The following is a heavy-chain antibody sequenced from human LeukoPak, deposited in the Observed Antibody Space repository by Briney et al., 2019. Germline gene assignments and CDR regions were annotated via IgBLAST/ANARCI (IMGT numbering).Heavy chain of an antibody. V-gene: IGHV1-18*01. CDR1: GYTFTSYG. D-gene: IGHD3-3*01. Sequence: GASVKVSCKASGYTFTSYGISWVRQAPGQGLEWMGWISAYNGNTNYAQKLQGRVTMTTDTSTSTAYMELRSLRSDDTAVYYCARDRQAITIFGVVKYYFDYWGQGTLVTVSS. CDR3: ARDRQAITIFGVVKYYFDY. J-gene: IGHJ4*02. CDR2: ISAYNGNT.